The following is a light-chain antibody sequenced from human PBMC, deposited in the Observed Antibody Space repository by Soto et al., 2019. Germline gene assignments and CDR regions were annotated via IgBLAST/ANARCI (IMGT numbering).Light chain of an antibody. CDR2: DAS. CDR1: QGLSSD. J-gene: IGKJ4*01. V-gene: IGKV1-27*01. Sequence: VQVTQSPSSLSASVGDRVTITCRASQGLSSDLAWYQQKPGKVPKLLIYDASTLQSGVPSRFSGSGSGTDFTLTISSLQPEDVATYYCQKYNSVPLTFGGGTKVDI. CDR3: QKYNSVPLT.